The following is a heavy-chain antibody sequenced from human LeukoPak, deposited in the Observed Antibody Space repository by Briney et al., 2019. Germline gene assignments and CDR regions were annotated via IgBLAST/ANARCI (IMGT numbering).Heavy chain of an antibody. J-gene: IGHJ2*01. CDR1: GGSISSGGYY. CDR3: ARDRSGSYPNWYFDL. V-gene: IGHV4-31*03. D-gene: IGHD1-26*01. Sequence: KPSQTLSLTCTVSGGSISSGGYYWSWIRQHPGKGLEWIGYIYYSGSTYYNPSLKSRVTILVDTSKNQFSLKLSSVTAADTAVYYCARDRSGSYPNWYFDLWGRGTLVTVSS. CDR2: IYYSGST.